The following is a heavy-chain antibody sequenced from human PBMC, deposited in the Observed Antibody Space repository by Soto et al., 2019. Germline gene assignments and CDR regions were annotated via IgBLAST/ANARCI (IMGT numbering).Heavy chain of an antibody. V-gene: IGHV3-21*06. D-gene: IGHD3-9*01. Sequence: VSSLRLSWAASGFIIRTYSVNWVRQAPGEGLEWISSISGSSIYLYYADSVKGRVTMSRDNAKNSLHLQMDSLRPEDTAVYYSARWGDATGYYLDYWRQGTLVTVSS. CDR1: GFIIRTYS. J-gene: IGHJ4*02. CDR3: ARWGDATGYYLDY. CDR2: ISGSSIYL.